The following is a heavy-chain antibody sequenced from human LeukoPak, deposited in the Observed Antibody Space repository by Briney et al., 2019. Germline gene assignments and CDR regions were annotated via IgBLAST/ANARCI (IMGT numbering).Heavy chain of an antibody. CDR2: ISSGSSYI. CDR3: ASDSSGWYQYFQH. J-gene: IGHJ1*01. Sequence: GSLRLSCAASGFTFSSYSMNWVRQAPGKGLAWVSSISSGSSYIYYADSVKGRFTISRDNAKNSLYLQMNSLRAVDTAVYYCASDSSGWYQYFQHWGQGTLVTVSS. D-gene: IGHD6-19*01. V-gene: IGHV3-21*01. CDR1: GFTFSSYS.